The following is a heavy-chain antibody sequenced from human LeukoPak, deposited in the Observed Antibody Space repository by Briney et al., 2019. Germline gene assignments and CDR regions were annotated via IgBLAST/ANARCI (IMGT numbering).Heavy chain of an antibody. CDR3: AKATPEGDGYNNEVAFDI. CDR2: ISYDGSNK. J-gene: IGHJ3*02. V-gene: IGHV3-30*18. Sequence: GGSLRLSCAASGFTFSSYGMHWVRQAPGKGLEWVAVISYDGSNKYYADSVKGRFTISRDNSKNTLYLQMNSLRAEDTAVYYCAKATPEGDGYNNEVAFDIWGQGTMVTVSS. CDR1: GFTFSSYG. D-gene: IGHD5-24*01.